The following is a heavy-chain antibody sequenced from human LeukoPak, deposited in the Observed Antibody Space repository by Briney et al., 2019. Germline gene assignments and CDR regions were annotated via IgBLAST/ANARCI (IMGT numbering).Heavy chain of an antibody. CDR2: IYHSGST. CDR3: ARNIAVAGYYYYYYYMDV. CDR1: GYSVIIGYY. J-gene: IGHJ6*03. V-gene: IGHV4-38-2*02. D-gene: IGHD6-19*01. Sequence: SQTLSLTCTVSGYSVIIGYYWGWIRQPPGKGLEWIGRIYHSGSTYYNPSLKSRVTISVDTSKNQFSLKLSSVTAADTAVYYCARNIAVAGYYYYYYYMDVWGKGTTVTVSS.